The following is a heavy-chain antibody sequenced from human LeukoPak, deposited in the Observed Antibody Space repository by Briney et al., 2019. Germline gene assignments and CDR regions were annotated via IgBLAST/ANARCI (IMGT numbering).Heavy chain of an antibody. CDR1: GGSISSYY. V-gene: IGHV4-59*01. CDR3: ARGVTDFDY. CDR2: IYYSGST. Sequence: SETLSLTCTVSGGSISSYYWSWIRQPPGKGLEWIGYIYYSGSTNYNPSLKSRVTKSVDTSKNQFSLKLSPVTAADTAVYYCARGVTDFDYWGQGTLVTVSS. D-gene: IGHD2-21*02. J-gene: IGHJ4*02.